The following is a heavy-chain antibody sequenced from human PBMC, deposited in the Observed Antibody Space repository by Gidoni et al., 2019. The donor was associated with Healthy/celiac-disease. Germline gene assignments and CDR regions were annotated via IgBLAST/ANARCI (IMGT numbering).Heavy chain of an antibody. CDR3: AKEGNRYCSGGSCYSDY. D-gene: IGHD2-15*01. V-gene: IGHV3-23*01. CDR2: VSGSGGST. J-gene: IGHJ4*02. Sequence: EVQRLVHGGGWVQPGGALRLTCAAPGFTFSSDAMSGVRQAPGKGLEWVSAVSGSGGSTYYADSVKGRFTISRDNSKNTLCLQMNSLRAEDTAVYYCAKEGNRYCSGGSCYSDYWGQGTLVTVSS. CDR1: GFTFSSDA.